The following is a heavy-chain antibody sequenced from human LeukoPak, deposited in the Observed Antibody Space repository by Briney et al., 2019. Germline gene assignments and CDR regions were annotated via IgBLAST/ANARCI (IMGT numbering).Heavy chain of an antibody. CDR3: AKSNGYGLMDI. D-gene: IGHD3-22*01. CDR2: IFYKGGT. V-gene: IGHV4-39*07. Sequence: SETLSLTCTVSSGSINTPNYYSGWVRLPPGKALEWIGNIFYKGGTYYTPSLKSRVTISLDTSRNQFSLKLNSVTAADTAVYYCAKSNGYGLMDIWGQGTMVTVSS. CDR1: SGSINTPNYY. J-gene: IGHJ3*02.